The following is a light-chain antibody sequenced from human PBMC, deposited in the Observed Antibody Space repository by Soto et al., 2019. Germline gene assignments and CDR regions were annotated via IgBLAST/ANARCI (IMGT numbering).Light chain of an antibody. J-gene: IGLJ2*01. CDR1: SSAVGGYNY. V-gene: IGLV2-14*01. CDR3: SSFTSSTTPV. Sequence: QSALTQPASVSGSPGQSITISCTGTSSAVGGYNYVSWYQQHPGKAPKLMIYDVSNRPSGVSNRFSGSKSGNTASLTISGLQAEDEDDYYCSSFTSSTTPVFGGGTKLTVL. CDR2: DVS.